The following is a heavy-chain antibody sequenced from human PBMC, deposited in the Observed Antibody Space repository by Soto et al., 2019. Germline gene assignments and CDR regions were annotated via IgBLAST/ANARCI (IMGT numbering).Heavy chain of an antibody. V-gene: IGHV1-2*02. CDR1: GDTFSDYY. D-gene: IGHD1-1*01. CDR2: ISPKRRAT. CDR3: ARERVQRRGYYYFGMDV. J-gene: IGHJ6*02. Sequence: QAQLVHSEAEVKNPGASVKVSCKASGDTFSDYYIHWVRQAPGQGLEWMGWISPKRRATNYGLKFQGRDTMTRATSIRTAHMQLSRLTSDDTAVYYCARERVQRRGYYYFGMDVWGQGTTVTVSS.